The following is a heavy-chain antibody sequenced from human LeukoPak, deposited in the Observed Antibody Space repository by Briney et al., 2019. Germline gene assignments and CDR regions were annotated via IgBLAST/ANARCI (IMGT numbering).Heavy chain of an antibody. Sequence: PGGSLRLSCAASGFTFSTYAMSWVRQAPGKGLEWVSAISGSGGSTYYADSVKGRFPISRDNSKNTLYLQMNSLRAEDTAVYYCSRESGAFCPFGYWGQGTLVIVPS. D-gene: IGHD1-26*01. CDR3: SRESGAFCPFGY. J-gene: IGHJ4*02. CDR1: GFTFSTYA. V-gene: IGHV3-23*01. CDR2: ISGSGGST.